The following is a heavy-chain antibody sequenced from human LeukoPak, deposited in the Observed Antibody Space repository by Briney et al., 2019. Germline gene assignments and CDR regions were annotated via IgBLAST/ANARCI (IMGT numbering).Heavy chain of an antibody. Sequence: GESLKISCKASGYSFTTYWICWVRQMPGQGLEWMGIIYPGDSATSYNPSFQGHVPISADKSITTAYLQWSSLTASDTAMYSCARRQTGPAVSAEHWFDPGSEGTLVSVSS. J-gene: IGHJ5*02. D-gene: IGHD6-13*01. V-gene: IGHV5-51*01. CDR3: ARRQTGPAVSAEHWFDP. CDR2: IYPGDSAT. CDR1: GYSFTTYW.